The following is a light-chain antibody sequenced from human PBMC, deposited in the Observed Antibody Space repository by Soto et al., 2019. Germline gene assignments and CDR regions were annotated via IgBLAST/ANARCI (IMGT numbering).Light chain of an antibody. CDR3: QQYGSSPTT. CDR1: QSVSSY. Sequence: EIVLIQSPATLSLSPGERATLSCRASQSVSSYLVWYQQKPGQAPRLLIYGASGRATGIPDRFSGSGSGTDFTLTISRLEPEDFAVYYCQQYGSSPTTFGHGTKVEIK. J-gene: IGKJ1*01. V-gene: IGKV3-20*01. CDR2: GAS.